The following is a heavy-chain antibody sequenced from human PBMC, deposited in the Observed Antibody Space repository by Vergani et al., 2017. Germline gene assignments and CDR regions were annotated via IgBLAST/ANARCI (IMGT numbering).Heavy chain of an antibody. D-gene: IGHD5-12*01. CDR1: GGSISSSNYY. CDR3: TRQPQEGASGPPSVPT. J-gene: IGHJ4*02. V-gene: IGHV4-39*01. CDR2: IYYSGST. Sequence: QLQLQESGPGLVKPSETLSLTCTVSGGSISSSNYYWGWIRQPPGKGLEWIGTIYYSGSTYYNPSLKSRVTISVDTSKNDFSLKVTSVTAADTAVYYCTRQPQEGASGPPSVPTWGQGISVIVSS.